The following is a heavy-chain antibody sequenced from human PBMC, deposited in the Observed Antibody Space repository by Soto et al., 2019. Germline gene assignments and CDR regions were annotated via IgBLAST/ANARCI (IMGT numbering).Heavy chain of an antibody. CDR2: IYYSGST. J-gene: IGHJ5*02. V-gene: IGHV4-31*03. CDR1: GGSISSGGYY. Sequence: QVQLQESGPGLVKPSQTLSLTCTVSGGSISSGGYYWSWIRQHPGKGLEWIGYIYYSGSTYYNPSLKSRVTIAVDTSKNQVSLKLSSVTAADTAVYYCARTISGSWYSGNWFDPWGQGTLVTVSS. CDR3: ARTISGSWYSGNWFDP. D-gene: IGHD6-13*01.